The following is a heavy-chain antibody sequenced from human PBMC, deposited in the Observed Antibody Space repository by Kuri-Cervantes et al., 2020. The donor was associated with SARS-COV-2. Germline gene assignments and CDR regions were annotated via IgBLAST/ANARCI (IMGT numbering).Heavy chain of an antibody. J-gene: IGHJ4*02. Sequence: GESLKISCAASGFTFSSYAIHWVRQAPGKGPEWVAIISYDGSNTYYADSVKGRFTISRDNSKNTLYLQMNSLRTEDTAIYYCARDRVGVHDYWGQGTLVTVSS. V-gene: IGHV3-30-3*01. CDR3: ARDRVGVHDY. CDR1: GFTFSSYA. CDR2: ISYDGSNT. D-gene: IGHD2-21*01.